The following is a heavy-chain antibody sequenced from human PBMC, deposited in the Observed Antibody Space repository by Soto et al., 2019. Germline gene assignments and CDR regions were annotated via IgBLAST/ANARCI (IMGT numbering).Heavy chain of an antibody. CDR2: ISTTGNTQ. CDR3: ARDEGSGDYQY. J-gene: IGHJ4*02. Sequence: EVQLVESGGGLVQPGVSLRLSCAASGFTFSSYGMNWVRQAPGKGLEWVSYISTTGNTQYYADSVKGRFFISRDNARNSLSLQMNSLRAEDSDVYYCARDEGSGDYQYWGQGTLVTVSS. CDR1: GFTFSSYG. D-gene: IGHD4-17*01. V-gene: IGHV3-48*01.